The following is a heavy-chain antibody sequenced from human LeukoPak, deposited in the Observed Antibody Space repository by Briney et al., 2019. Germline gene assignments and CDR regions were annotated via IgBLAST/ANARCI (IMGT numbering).Heavy chain of an antibody. V-gene: IGHV1-69*05. Sequence: SVRVSCKASGGTFSSYAISWVRQAPGQGLEWMGGIIPIFGTANYAQKFQGRVTITTDESTSTAYMELSSLRSEDTAVYYCASSILGAYYFDYWGQGTLVTVSS. CDR2: IIPIFGTA. J-gene: IGHJ4*02. CDR3: ASSILGAYYFDY. CDR1: GGTFSSYA.